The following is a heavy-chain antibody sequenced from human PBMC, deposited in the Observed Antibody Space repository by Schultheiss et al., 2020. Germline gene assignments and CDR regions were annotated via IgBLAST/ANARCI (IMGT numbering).Heavy chain of an antibody. CDR3: ARDTIGQSVRWGLDY. V-gene: IGHV4-38-2*02. J-gene: IGHJ4*02. CDR1: GYSISSGYY. D-gene: IGHD2-21*02. Sequence: SQTLSLTCAVSGYSISSGYYWAWIRQSPGKELEWIGAIHHSGHTYYRPSLKSRLTISIDTSRNQFSLTLSSVTAADTALYYCARDTIGQSVRWGLDYWGQGALVTVSS. CDR2: IHHSGHT.